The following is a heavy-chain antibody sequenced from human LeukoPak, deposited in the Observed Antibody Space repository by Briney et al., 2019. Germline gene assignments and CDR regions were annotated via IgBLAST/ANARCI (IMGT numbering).Heavy chain of an antibody. V-gene: IGHV3-23*01. Sequence: GGSLRPPCVASGFTFNSYAMSWVRQPPGKGLEWVSSISGMGGRPYKADSVKGRSTIPRHNSKNTLYLQMKSLRAEDTALYYCARVPRIHDSVAHHYLDYMVVWG. D-gene: IGHD3-3*01. CDR2: ISGMGGRP. CDR1: GFTFNSYA. CDR3: ARVPRIHDSVAHHYLDYMVV. J-gene: IGHJ6*03.